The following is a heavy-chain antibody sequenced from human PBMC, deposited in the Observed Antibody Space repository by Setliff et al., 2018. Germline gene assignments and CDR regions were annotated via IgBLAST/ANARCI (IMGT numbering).Heavy chain of an antibody. CDR3: ATNAGRSSSWYPRRPGEGHAFDI. D-gene: IGHD6-13*01. Sequence: ASVKVSCKVSGYTLTELSRHWVRQAPGKGLEWMGGFDPEDGETIYAQKFQGRVTMTVDTSTDTAYMELSSLRSEDTAVYYCATNAGRSSSWYPRRPGEGHAFDIWGQGTMVTVSS. CDR1: GYTLTELS. CDR2: FDPEDGET. J-gene: IGHJ3*02. V-gene: IGHV1-24*01.